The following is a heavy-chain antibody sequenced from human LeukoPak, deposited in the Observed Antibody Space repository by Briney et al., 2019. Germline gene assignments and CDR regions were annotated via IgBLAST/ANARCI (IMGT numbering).Heavy chain of an antibody. J-gene: IGHJ4*02. V-gene: IGHV4-34*01. CDR1: GGSFRDHF. CDR3: ARDCYYGSGSYCY. CDR2: VNYWGNT. D-gene: IGHD3-10*01. Sequence: PSETLSLTCVGAGGSFRDHFWSWIRQPPGKTLEWIGEVNYWGNTNYSPSLKSRVTISIDTSKKQISLRLNSVTAADTAVYYCARDCYYGSGSYCYWGQGTLVSVSS.